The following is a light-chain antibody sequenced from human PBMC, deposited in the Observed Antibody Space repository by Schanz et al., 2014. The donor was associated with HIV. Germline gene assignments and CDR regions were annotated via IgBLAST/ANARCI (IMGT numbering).Light chain of an antibody. V-gene: IGLV2-14*03. CDR2: DVS. CDR3: CSDTRTGTLI. J-gene: IGLJ2*01. CDR1: SGDVGSYNY. Sequence: QSALTQPASVSGSPGQSISISCTGTSGDVGSYNYVSWYQQHPGKAPKLMIYDVSNRPSGVSSRFSGSKSGNTASLTISGLQAEDEADFFCCSDTRTGTLIFGGGTKLTVL.